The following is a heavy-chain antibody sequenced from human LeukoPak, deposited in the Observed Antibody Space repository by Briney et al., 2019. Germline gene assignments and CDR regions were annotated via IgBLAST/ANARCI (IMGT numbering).Heavy chain of an antibody. V-gene: IGHV3-30*02. CDR3: AKDLEQWLVSPYYLYMDV. Sequence: PGGSLTLSCPASGFTFTRYGMHWVRTAPGKGLEWVAFIRYDGSNIHYADSVKGRFTVSRDNSNLYLQMNSLGAEDMAVYYCAKDLEQWLVSPYYLYMDVWGNGTTVTVSS. D-gene: IGHD6-19*01. CDR1: GFTFTRYG. J-gene: IGHJ6*03. CDR2: IRYDGSNI.